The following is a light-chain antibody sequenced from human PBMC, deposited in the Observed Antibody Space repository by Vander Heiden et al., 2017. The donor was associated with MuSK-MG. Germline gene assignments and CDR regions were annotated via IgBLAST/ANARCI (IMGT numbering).Light chain of an antibody. J-gene: IGLJ2*01. V-gene: IGLV1-40*01. CDR2: DNS. CDR1: RSHIGAGLD. CDR3: QSYDSSLRGV. Sequence: QSVLTQPPSVSGAPGQRVTVSCTGSRSHIGAGLDVHWYQQLPGTAPKLLIFDNSIRPAGVPDRFSGSKSGTAASLAITGLQAEDEADYFCQSYDSSLRGVFGGGTKLTVL.